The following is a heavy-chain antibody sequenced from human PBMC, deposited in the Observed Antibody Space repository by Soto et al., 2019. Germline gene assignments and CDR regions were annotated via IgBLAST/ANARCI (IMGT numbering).Heavy chain of an antibody. CDR3: ARDGTYCSSTSCYPSPGNYYYYYGMDV. CDR1: GYTFTSYG. Sequence: QVQLVQSGAEVKKPGASVKVSCKASGYTFTSYGISWVRQAPGQGLEWMGWISAYNGKTNYAQKLQGRVTMTTDTSTSTAYMELRSLRSDDTAVYYCARDGTYCSSTSCYPSPGNYYYYYGMDVWGQGTTVTVSS. V-gene: IGHV1-18*01. D-gene: IGHD2-2*01. J-gene: IGHJ6*02. CDR2: ISAYNGKT.